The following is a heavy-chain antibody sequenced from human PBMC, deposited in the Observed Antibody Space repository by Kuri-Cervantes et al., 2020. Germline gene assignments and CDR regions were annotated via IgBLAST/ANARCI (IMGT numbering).Heavy chain of an antibody. CDR3: AITYYYGSGTGY. J-gene: IGHJ4*02. CDR2: INHSGST. V-gene: IGHV4-34*01. D-gene: IGHD3-10*01. Sequence: GSLRLSCAASGFSFSSYGMSWVRQAPGKGLEWIGEINHSGSTNYNPSLKSRVTISVDKSKNQFSLKLSSVTAADTAVYYCAITYYYGSGTGYWGQGTLVTVSS. CDR1: GFSFSSYG.